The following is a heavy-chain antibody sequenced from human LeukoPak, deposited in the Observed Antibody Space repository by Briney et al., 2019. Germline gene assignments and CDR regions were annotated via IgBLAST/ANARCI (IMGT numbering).Heavy chain of an antibody. Sequence: PSETLSLTCTVSGGSISSYYWSWIRQPPGKGLEWIGYIYYSGSTNYNPSLKSRVTISVDTSKNQFSLKLSSVTAADTAVYYCVRGLYGDAFDIWGQGTMVTVSS. V-gene: IGHV4-59*08. D-gene: IGHD2-8*01. CDR3: VRGLYGDAFDI. CDR2: IYYSGST. CDR1: GGSISSYY. J-gene: IGHJ3*02.